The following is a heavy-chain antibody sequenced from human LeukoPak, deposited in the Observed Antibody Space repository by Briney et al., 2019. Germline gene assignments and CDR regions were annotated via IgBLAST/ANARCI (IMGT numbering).Heavy chain of an antibody. V-gene: IGHV4-39*07. D-gene: IGHD2-2*02. Sequence: SETLSLTCTVSGGSISNSSHYWGWIRQPPGKGLEWIGSIYYSGSTYYNPSLKSRVTISVDTSKNQFSLKLSSVTAADTAVYYCAATVVPAAIDAFDIWGQGTMVTVSS. CDR3: AATVVPAAIDAFDI. CDR1: GGSISNSSHY. J-gene: IGHJ3*02. CDR2: IYYSGST.